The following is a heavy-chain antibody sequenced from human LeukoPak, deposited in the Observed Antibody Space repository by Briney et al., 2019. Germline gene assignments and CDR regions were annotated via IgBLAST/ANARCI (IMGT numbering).Heavy chain of an antibody. Sequence: GGSLRLSCAASGFTFSDYYMSWIRQAPGKGLEWVSYISSSGSTIYYADSVKGRFTISRDNAKNSPYLQMNSLRAEDTAVYYCARDIYSSSQYNWFDPWGQGTLVTVSS. V-gene: IGHV3-11*01. D-gene: IGHD6-13*01. CDR1: GFTFSDYY. J-gene: IGHJ5*02. CDR3: ARDIYSSSQYNWFDP. CDR2: ISSSGSTI.